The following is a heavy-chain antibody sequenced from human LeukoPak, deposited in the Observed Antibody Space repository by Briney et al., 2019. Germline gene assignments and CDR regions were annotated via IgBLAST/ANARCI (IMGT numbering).Heavy chain of an antibody. J-gene: IGHJ4*02. V-gene: IGHV4-34*01. D-gene: IGHD2-2*01. CDR1: GGSFSGYY. CDR3: ARGEVSTRGMRDFDY. CDR2: INHSGST. Sequence: SETLSLTCAVYGGSFSGYYWSWIRQPPGKGLEWIGEINHSGSTNYNPSLKSRVTISVDTSKNQFSLKLSSVTAADTAVYYCARGEVSTRGMRDFDYWGQGTLVTVSS.